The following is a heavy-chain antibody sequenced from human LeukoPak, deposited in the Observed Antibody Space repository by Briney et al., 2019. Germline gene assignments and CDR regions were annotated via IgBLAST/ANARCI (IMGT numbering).Heavy chain of an antibody. D-gene: IGHD3-16*01. Sequence: ASVKVSCKASGYTFTSYDINWVRQATGQGLEWMGWMSPNSGHTGYAQKFQGRVTMTRNTSISTAYMELSSLKSEDTAVYYCARGDDYVWGSGVYFDYWGQGTLVTVSS. CDR1: GYTFTSYD. J-gene: IGHJ4*02. CDR2: MSPNSGHT. V-gene: IGHV1-8*01. CDR3: ARGDDYVWGSGVYFDY.